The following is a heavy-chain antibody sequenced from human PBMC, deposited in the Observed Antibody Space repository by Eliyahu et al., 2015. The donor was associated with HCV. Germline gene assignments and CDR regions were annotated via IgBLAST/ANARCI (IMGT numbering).Heavy chain of an antibody. Sequence: QVHLVDSGGGVVQPGGSLRLSCAAXGFPFSRFXXXWVRQAPGKGLGWVASIKYDRSYRYYADSVRGRFTISRDNVKNTVSLLMDSLTPDDTAVYYCXKAIILDWTGNPGGFDYWGQGALVTVSS. V-gene: IGHV3-30*02. CDR1: GFPFSRFX. J-gene: IGHJ4*02. D-gene: IGHD3/OR15-3a*01. CDR3: XKAIILDWTGNPGGFDY. CDR2: IKYDRSYR.